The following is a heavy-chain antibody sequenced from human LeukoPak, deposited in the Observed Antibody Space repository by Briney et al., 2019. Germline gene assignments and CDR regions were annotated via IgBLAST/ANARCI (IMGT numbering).Heavy chain of an antibody. V-gene: IGHV3-30*01. D-gene: IGHD2-2*01. CDR2: ISYDGSNK. Sequence: PGGSLRLSCAASGFTFSSYAMHWVRQAPGKGLEWVAVISYDGSNKYYADSVKGRFTISRDNSKNTLYLQVNSLRAEDTAVYYCARDPPGVPAAILYYFDYWGQGTLVTVSS. J-gene: IGHJ4*02. CDR3: ARDPPGVPAAILYYFDY. CDR1: GFTFSSYA.